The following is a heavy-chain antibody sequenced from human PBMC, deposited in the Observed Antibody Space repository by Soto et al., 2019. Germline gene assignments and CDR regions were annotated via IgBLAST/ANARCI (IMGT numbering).Heavy chain of an antibody. CDR2: ISYDGSNK. D-gene: IGHD4-17*01. CDR3: AKPFYGGNYYYYGMDV. CDR1: GFTFSSYG. V-gene: IGHV3-30*18. J-gene: IGHJ6*02. Sequence: PGGSLRLSCAASGFTFSSYGMHWVRQAPGKGLEWVAVISYDGSNKYYADSVKGRFTISRDNSKNTLYLQMNSLRAEDTAVYYCAKPFYGGNYYYYGMDVWGQGTTVTAP.